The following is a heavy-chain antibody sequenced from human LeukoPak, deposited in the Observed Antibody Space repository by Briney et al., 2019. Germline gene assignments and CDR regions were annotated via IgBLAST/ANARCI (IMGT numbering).Heavy chain of an antibody. CDR1: GFTFSSYA. D-gene: IGHD3-22*01. CDR2: ISGSGGDT. J-gene: IGHJ4*02. V-gene: IGHV3-23*01. CDR3: ARHFYYDDSGYYVRPLDS. Sequence: GGSLRLSCAASGFTFSSYAKSWVRQAPGKGLEWVSSISGSGGDTYHADSVKGRFTISRDNSKNTLYLQMNGLRAEDTDIYYCARHFYYDDSGYYVRPLDSWGQGTLVTVSS.